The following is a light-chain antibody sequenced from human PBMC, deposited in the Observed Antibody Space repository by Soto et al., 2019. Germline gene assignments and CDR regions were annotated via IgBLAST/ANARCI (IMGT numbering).Light chain of an antibody. Sequence: EIVMTQSPATLSVPPGERATLSCRASQSVSSNLAWYQQKPGQAPRLLIYGASTRATGIPARFSGSGSGTDLTLTLSGLQSEDFAGYYCQHFDNWPPRRTFGQGTKLESK. J-gene: IGKJ2*01. CDR2: GAS. CDR3: QHFDNWPPRRT. CDR1: QSVSSN. V-gene: IGKV3-15*01.